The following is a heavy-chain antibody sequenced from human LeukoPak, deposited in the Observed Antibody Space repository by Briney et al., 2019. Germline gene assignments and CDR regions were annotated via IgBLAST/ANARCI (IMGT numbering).Heavy chain of an antibody. CDR1: GFTFSDST. CDR2: ISSSSSTM. Sequence: GGSLRLSCAASGFTFSDSTMNWVRQAPGKGLEWVSSISSSSSTMHYADSVKGRLTISRDNAKNSLYLQINSLRAEDTAVYCCVRGDSRDYWGQGTLVTVSS. J-gene: IGHJ4*02. D-gene: IGHD6-13*01. CDR3: VRGDSRDY. V-gene: IGHV3-21*01.